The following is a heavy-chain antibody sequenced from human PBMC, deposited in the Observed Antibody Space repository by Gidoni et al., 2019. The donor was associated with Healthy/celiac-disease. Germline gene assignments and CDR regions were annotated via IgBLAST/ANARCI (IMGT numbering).Heavy chain of an antibody. J-gene: IGHJ4*02. Sequence: QVQLVQSGAEVKKPGASVKVSCQASGYTFTSYGISWVRQAPGQGLEWMGWISAYNGNTNYAQKLQGRVTMTTDTSTSTAYMELRSLRSDDTAVYYCARDGGDDYVWGSDCHFDYWGQGTLVTVSS. CDR3: ARDGGDDYVWGSDCHFDY. D-gene: IGHD3-16*01. CDR2: ISAYNGNT. V-gene: IGHV1-18*01. CDR1: GYTFTSYG.